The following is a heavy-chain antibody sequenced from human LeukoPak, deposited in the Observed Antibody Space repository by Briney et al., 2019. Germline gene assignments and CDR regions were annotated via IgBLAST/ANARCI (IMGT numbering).Heavy chain of an antibody. J-gene: IGHJ5*02. CDR2: IYHGGST. Sequence: PSETLSLNCTVSGDSLSSSRYSWSWLRQPPGQGLELIGYIYHGGSTHYNPSLESRVTLSMDRSKKQFYLKLTSATAADTAVYYCARMVVDITRYFDPWGQGTLVTVSS. D-gene: IGHD2-15*01. CDR3: ARMVVDITRYFDP. CDR1: GDSLSSSRYS. V-gene: IGHV4-30-2*01.